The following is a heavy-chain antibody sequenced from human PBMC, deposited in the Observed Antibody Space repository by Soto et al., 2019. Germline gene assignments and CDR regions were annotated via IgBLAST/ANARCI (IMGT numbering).Heavy chain of an antibody. J-gene: IGHJ6*03. Sequence: SETLSLTCAVYGVSFSGYYWSWIRQPPGKGLEWIGEINHSGSTNYNPSLKSRVTISVDTSKNQFSLKLSSVTAADTAVYYCARGAENRLYGDYGGYYYYYMDVWGKGTTVTVSS. V-gene: IGHV4-34*01. CDR2: INHSGST. CDR3: ARGAENRLYGDYGGYYYYYMDV. D-gene: IGHD4-17*01. CDR1: GVSFSGYY.